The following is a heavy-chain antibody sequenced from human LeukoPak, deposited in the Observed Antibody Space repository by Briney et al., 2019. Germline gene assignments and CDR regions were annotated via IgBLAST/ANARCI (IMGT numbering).Heavy chain of an antibody. V-gene: IGHV3-53*01. CDR3: ARGGRYYESSGYYHDAFDI. CDR1: GFAVSSNY. Sequence: GGSLRLSCAASGFAVSSNYMSWVRQAPGKGLEWVSVLYSGGGTYYANSVKGRFTISRDNSKNTLYLQMNSLRAEDTAVYYCARGGRYYESSGYYHDAFDIWGQGTMVTVSS. J-gene: IGHJ3*02. CDR2: LYSGGGT. D-gene: IGHD3-22*01.